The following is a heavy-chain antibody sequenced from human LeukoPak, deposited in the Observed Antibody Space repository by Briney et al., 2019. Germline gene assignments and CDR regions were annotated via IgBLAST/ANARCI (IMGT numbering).Heavy chain of an antibody. J-gene: IGHJ6*02. Sequence: NPSETLSLTCTVSGGSISSSSYYWGWIRQPPGKGLEWIGSIYYSGSTYYNPSLKSRVTISVDTSKNQFSLKLSSVTAADTAVYYCARDLWVQQLVVYYYYYGMDVWGQGTTVTVSS. CDR3: ARDLWVQQLVVYYYYYGMDV. D-gene: IGHD6-13*01. V-gene: IGHV4-39*02. CDR1: GGSISSSSYY. CDR2: IYYSGST.